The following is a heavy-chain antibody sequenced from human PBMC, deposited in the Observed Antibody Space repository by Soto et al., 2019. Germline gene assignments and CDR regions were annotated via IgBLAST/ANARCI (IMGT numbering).Heavy chain of an antibody. CDR2: INPNSGGT. V-gene: IGHV1-2*02. Sequence: ASVKVSCKASGYTFTGDYMHWVRQAPGQGREWMGWINPNSGGTNYAQKFQGRVTMTTDTSTSTAYMELRSLRSDDTAVYYCARVVGYRSSTSCYYYYYGTDVWGQGTTVTVS. CDR1: GYTFTGDY. D-gene: IGHD2-2*01. J-gene: IGHJ6*02. CDR3: ARVVGYRSSTSCYYYYYGTDV.